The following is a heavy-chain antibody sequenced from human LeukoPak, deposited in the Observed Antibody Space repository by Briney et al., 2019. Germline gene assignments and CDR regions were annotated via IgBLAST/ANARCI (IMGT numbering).Heavy chain of an antibody. V-gene: IGHV3-21*01. CDR2: ISSSSSYI. CDR3: ARDLFGVSVSYFDY. Sequence: GGSLRLSCAASGFTFSSYSMNWVRQAPGKGLEWVSSISSSSSYIYYADSVKGRFTISRDNAKNSLYLQMNSLRDEDTAVYYCARDLFGVSVSYFDYWGQGTLVTVSS. CDR1: GFTFSSYS. D-gene: IGHD3-3*01. J-gene: IGHJ4*02.